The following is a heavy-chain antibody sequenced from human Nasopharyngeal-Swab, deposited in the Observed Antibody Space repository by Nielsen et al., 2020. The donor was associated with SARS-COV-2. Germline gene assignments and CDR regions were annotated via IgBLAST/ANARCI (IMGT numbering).Heavy chain of an antibody. CDR2: IYYSGGA. Sequence: RQAPGKRLEWIGYIYYSGGANYNLFLKSRVTISVDTSKNQFSLKLNSVTAADTAVYYCAKYAHYDFLSGYHLGWFDPWGQGTLVTVSS. V-gene: IGHV4-59*01. CDR3: AKYAHYDFLSGYHLGWFDP. J-gene: IGHJ5*02. D-gene: IGHD3-3*01.